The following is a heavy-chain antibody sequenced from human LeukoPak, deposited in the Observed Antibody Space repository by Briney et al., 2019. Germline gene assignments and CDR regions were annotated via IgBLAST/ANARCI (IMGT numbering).Heavy chain of an antibody. CDR3: ARDSDDYEGFDY. J-gene: IGHJ4*02. CDR2: ISSSSSYI. Sequence: PGGSLRLSCAASGFTFSSYNMNWVRQAPAKGLEWVSSISSSSSYIYYADSVKGRFTISRDNAKNSLYLQMNSLRAEDTAVYYCARDSDDYEGFDYWGQGTLVTVSS. V-gene: IGHV3-21*01. CDR1: GFTFSSYN. D-gene: IGHD3-16*01.